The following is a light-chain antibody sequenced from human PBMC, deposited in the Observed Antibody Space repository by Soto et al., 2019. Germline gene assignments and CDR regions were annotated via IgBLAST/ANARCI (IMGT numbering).Light chain of an antibody. CDR2: DAS. V-gene: IGKV3-11*01. CDR1: QSVGSL. Sequence: EIVLTQSPATLSLSPGEGATLSCRASQSVGSLLAWYQQKPGQAPRLVIYDASNRATGIPARFSGSGSGTDVTLTISRLEPEDFAVYYCQQRSNWHITFGQGTRLEIK. CDR3: QQRSNWHIT. J-gene: IGKJ5*01.